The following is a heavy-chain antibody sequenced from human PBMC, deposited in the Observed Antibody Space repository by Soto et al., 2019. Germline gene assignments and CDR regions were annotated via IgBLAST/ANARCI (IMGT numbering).Heavy chain of an antibody. CDR3: ARAYYYDSSGYYGYYYYGMDV. Sequence: ASVTVSCKASGYTFTSYGISWVRQAPGQGLEWMGWISAYNGNTNYAQKLQGRVTITADESTSTAYMELSSLRSEDTAVYYCARAYYYDSSGYYGYYYYGMDVWGQGTTVTVSS. V-gene: IGHV1-18*01. CDR2: ISAYNGNT. CDR1: GYTFTSYG. J-gene: IGHJ6*02. D-gene: IGHD3-22*01.